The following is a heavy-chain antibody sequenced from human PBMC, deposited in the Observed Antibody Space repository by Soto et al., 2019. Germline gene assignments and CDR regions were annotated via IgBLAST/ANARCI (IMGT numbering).Heavy chain of an antibody. V-gene: IGHV5-51*01. D-gene: IGHD3-16*01. CDR1: GCSFTSYW. Sequence: GESLKSSCNRSGCSFTSYWIDWVRQMPGKGLEWMGIIYPGDSDTRYSPSFQGQVTISAYKSISTAYLQWSSLKASDTAMYYCARQMTFTGAFDIWGQGTMVTVSS. J-gene: IGHJ3*02. CDR3: ARQMTFTGAFDI. CDR2: IYPGDSDT.